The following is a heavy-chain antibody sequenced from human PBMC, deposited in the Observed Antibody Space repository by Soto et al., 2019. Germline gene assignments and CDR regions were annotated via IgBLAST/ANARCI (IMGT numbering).Heavy chain of an antibody. CDR2: IYYSGST. J-gene: IGHJ4*02. Sequence: PSETLSLTSAVSGGSISSSNYYWGWIRQPPGKGLEWIGSIYYSGSTYYNPSLKSRVTISVDTSKNQFSLKLSSVTAADTAVYYCARLPPAKGSGYDPIDYWGQGTLVTVSS. CDR1: GGSISSSNYY. D-gene: IGHD5-12*01. V-gene: IGHV4-39*01. CDR3: ARLPPAKGSGYDPIDY.